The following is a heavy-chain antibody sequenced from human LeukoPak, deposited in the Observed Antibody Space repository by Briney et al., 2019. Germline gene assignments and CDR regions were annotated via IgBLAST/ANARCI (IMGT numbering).Heavy chain of an antibody. CDR1: GYTFTSYG. Sequence: ASVTVSFKASGYTFTSYGISWVRQAPGQGLAWMGWINAYNGNTNYPQKLQGRVTMTTDTSTSTAYMELRSLRSDDTAVYYCARDRGYYGSGSYYYYYYGMDVWGKGTTVTVSS. V-gene: IGHV1-18*04. CDR3: ARDRGYYGSGSYYYYYYGMDV. D-gene: IGHD3-10*01. CDR2: INAYNGNT. J-gene: IGHJ6*04.